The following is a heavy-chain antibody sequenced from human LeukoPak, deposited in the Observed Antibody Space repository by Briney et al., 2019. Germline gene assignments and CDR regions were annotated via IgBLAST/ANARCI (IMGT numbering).Heavy chain of an antibody. J-gene: IGHJ3*02. CDR3: AKAIAARGKGYDAFDI. V-gene: IGHV3-23*01. D-gene: IGHD6-6*01. CDR2: ISGSGGST. CDR1: GFTFSSYS. Sequence: GGSLTLSCAASGFTFSSYSMSWVRQPAGKGLEWVAAISGSGGSTYYTASVKGRFTISRDNSKNTLYLQMNSLRAEDTAVYYCAKAIAARGKGYDAFDIWGQGTMVTVSS.